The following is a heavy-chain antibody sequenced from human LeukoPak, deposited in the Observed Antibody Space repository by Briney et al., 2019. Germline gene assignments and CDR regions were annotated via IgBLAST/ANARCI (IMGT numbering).Heavy chain of an antibody. CDR3: ARETDTNLFDY. CDR2: IYYSGST. Sequence: TASETLSLTCTVSGGSISTYYWSWIRQPPGKGLEWIGYIYYSGSTNYNRSLKSRVTISLDTSKNQFSLRLTSVTAADTAVYYCARETDTNLFDYWGQGTLVTVSS. CDR1: GGSISTYY. V-gene: IGHV4-59*12. J-gene: IGHJ4*02. D-gene: IGHD2-2*01.